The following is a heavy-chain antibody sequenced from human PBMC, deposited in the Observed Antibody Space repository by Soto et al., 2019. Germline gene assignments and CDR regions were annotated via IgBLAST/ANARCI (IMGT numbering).Heavy chain of an antibody. CDR1: GVTMSSYV. CDR3: ARESWSRGLLDY. Sequence: CSAACGVTMSSYVVNWVSKKTGKGLEWVSYISSSSSTIYYADSVKGRFTISRDNAKNSLYLQMNSLRAEDTAVYYCARESWSRGLLDYWGQGTLVTVSS. CDR2: ISSSSSTI. J-gene: IGHJ4*02. D-gene: IGHD6-13*01. V-gene: IGHV3-48*01.